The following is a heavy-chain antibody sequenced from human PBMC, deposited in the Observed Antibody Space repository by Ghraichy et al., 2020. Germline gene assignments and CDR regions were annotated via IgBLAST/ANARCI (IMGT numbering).Heavy chain of an antibody. Sequence: GGSLRLSCAASGFTFSSYAMHWVRQAPGKGLEWVAVISYDGSNKYYADSVKGRFTISRDNSKNTLYLQMNSLRAEDTAVYYCARVALKQLVGPFDYWGQGTLVTVSS. J-gene: IGHJ4*02. CDR1: GFTFSSYA. V-gene: IGHV3-30*04. CDR2: ISYDGSNK. D-gene: IGHD6-6*01. CDR3: ARVALKQLVGPFDY.